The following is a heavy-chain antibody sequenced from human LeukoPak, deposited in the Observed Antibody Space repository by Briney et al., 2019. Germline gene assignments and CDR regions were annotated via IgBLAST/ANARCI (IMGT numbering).Heavy chain of an antibody. V-gene: IGHV4-59*08. D-gene: IGHD4-17*01. CDR1: GGSISSYY. Sequence: SETLSLTCTVSGGSISSYYWSWIRQPPGKGLEWIGYIYYSGSTNYNPSLKSRVTISVDTSKNQFSLKLSSVTAADAAVYYCAGTYGDYGWFDLWGQGTLVTVSS. CDR2: IYYSGST. CDR3: AGTYGDYGWFDL. J-gene: IGHJ5*02.